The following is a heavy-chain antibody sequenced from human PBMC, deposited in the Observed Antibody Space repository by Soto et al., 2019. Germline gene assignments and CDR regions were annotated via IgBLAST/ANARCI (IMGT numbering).Heavy chain of an antibody. CDR3: ARGGYYDSSGSRNYHYYGMDV. Sequence: TSVKVSCKASGYTFNSYGISWVRQAPGQGLEWLGWISPYNDDTKYAQRLQGRVTMSTDTSSRTAYMHLRSLRSDDTAVYFCARGGYYDSSGSRNYHYYGMDVWGQGTMVTSP. CDR2: ISPYNDDT. CDR1: GYTFNSYG. V-gene: IGHV1-18*01. D-gene: IGHD3-22*01. J-gene: IGHJ6*02.